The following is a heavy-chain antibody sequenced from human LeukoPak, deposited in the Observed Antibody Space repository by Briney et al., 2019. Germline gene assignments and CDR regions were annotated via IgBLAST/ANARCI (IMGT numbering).Heavy chain of an antibody. J-gene: IGHJ4*02. Sequence: PGGSLRLSCAASGFIFSRYALHWVRQAPGKGLEWVSIISFDGSTKDYADSVKGRLTISKDISKNTLYLQMNSLRADDTAVYYCAKGSQWELLMGVFDYWGQGTLVTVSS. CDR1: GFIFSRYA. D-gene: IGHD2-8*01. CDR3: AKGSQWELLMGVFDY. CDR2: ISFDGSTK. V-gene: IGHV3-30-3*01.